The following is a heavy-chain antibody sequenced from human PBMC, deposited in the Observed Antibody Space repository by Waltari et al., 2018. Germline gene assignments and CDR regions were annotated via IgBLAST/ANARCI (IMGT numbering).Heavy chain of an antibody. CDR1: GYTLTGYY. CDR3: ARARSVGATTRNWFDP. D-gene: IGHD1-26*01. J-gene: IGHJ5*02. CDR2: INPNSGGT. Sequence: QVQLVQSGAEVKKPGASVTVSCKASGYTLTGYYMHWVRQAPGQGLEWMGWINPNSGGTNYAQKFQGRVTMTRDTSISTAYMELSRLRSDDTAVYYCARARSVGATTRNWFDPWGQGTLVTVSS. V-gene: IGHV1-2*02.